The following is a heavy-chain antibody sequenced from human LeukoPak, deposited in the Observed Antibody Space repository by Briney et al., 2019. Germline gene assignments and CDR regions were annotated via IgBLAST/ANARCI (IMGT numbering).Heavy chain of an antibody. CDR2: IYTSGST. V-gene: IGHV4-4*07. CDR3: ARHVAKYYDILTGPHGMDV. CDR1: GGSISSYY. J-gene: IGHJ6*02. Sequence: SETLSLTCTVSGGSISSYYWSWIRQPAGKGLEWIGRIYTSGSTNYNPSLKSRVTMSVDTSKNQFSLKLTSVTAADTAVYYCARHVAKYYDILTGPHGMDVWGQGTTVTVSS. D-gene: IGHD3-9*01.